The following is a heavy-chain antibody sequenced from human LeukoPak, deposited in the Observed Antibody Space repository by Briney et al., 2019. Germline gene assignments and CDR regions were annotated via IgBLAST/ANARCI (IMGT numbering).Heavy chain of an antibody. CDR3: ARRQRYCSSTSCRPALDY. D-gene: IGHD2-2*01. V-gene: IGHV4-31*03. CDR1: GGSISSGGYY. J-gene: IGHJ4*02. Sequence: PSQTLSLTCTVSGGSISSGGYYWSWIRQHPGKALERIGYIYYSGSTYYNRSLKSRVTISVDTSKNQLSLKLSSVTAADTAVYYCARRQRYCSSTSCRPALDYWGQGTLVTVSS. CDR2: IYYSGST.